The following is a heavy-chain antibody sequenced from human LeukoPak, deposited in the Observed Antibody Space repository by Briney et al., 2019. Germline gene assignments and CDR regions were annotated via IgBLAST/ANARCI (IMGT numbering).Heavy chain of an antibody. CDR1: GFTFSSYA. J-gene: IGHJ3*02. CDR2: ISGSGGST. D-gene: IGHD2-15*01. V-gene: IGHV3-23*01. Sequence: GGSLRLSCAASGFTFSSYAMSWVRQAPGKGLEWVSAISGSGGSTYYADSVKGRFTISRDNSKNTLYLQMNSLRAEDTAVYYCARDPYSGYAFDIWGQGTMVTVSS. CDR3: ARDPYSGYAFDI.